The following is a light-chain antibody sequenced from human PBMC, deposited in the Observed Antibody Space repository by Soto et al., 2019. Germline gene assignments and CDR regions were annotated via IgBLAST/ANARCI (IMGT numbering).Light chain of an antibody. J-gene: IGKJ4*01. CDR3: QQYNNWPPLT. Sequence: EIVMTQSPATLSVSPVERATLSCSASQTVSSYLLWYQRKRGQAPRLLIYDASTRATGIPARFSGSGSGTEFTLTISSLQSEDFAVYYCQQYNNWPPLTFGGGTKVDIK. CDR1: QTVSSY. CDR2: DAS. V-gene: IGKV3D-15*01.